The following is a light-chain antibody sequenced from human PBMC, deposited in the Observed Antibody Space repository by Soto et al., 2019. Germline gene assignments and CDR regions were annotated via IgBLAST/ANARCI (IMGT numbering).Light chain of an antibody. J-gene: IGKJ1*01. CDR2: WAS. CDR1: QSVLYTSKNQNF. V-gene: IGKV4-1*01. CDR3: QQYFTFPRT. Sequence: DIVMTQSPDSLAVSLGERATINCKSSQSVLYTSKNQNFLAWYQQRPGQPPKLLIYWASTREAGVPARFSGSGSETDVTLTISSLQAEDVAVYSCQQYFTFPRTVGQGPKVEI.